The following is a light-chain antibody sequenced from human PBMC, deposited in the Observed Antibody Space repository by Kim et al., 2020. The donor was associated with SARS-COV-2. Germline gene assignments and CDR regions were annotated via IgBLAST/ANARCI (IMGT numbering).Light chain of an antibody. CDR1: ALPKQY. Sequence: SYELTQPPSVSVSPGQTARITCSGDALPKQYAYWYQQKPGQAPVLVIYKDSERPSGIPERFSGSSSGTTVTLTISGVQAEDEAHYYCQSADSSGTYVFGT. CDR2: KDS. CDR3: QSADSSGTYV. J-gene: IGLJ1*01. V-gene: IGLV3-25*03.